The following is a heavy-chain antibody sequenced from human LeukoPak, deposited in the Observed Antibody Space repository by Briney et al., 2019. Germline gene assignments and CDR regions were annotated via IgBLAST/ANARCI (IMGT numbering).Heavy chain of an antibody. Sequence: KSGGSLRLSCAASGFTSRSYSMNWVRQAPGKGLEWVSSISFSGGYIYYADSLKGRITISRDNAKNSLYLQMNSLRAEDTAVYYCARRATTERGHSYGLDYWGQGTLVTVSS. J-gene: IGHJ4*02. D-gene: IGHD5-18*01. CDR2: ISFSGGYI. CDR1: GFTSRSYS. CDR3: ARRATTERGHSYGLDY. V-gene: IGHV3-21*01.